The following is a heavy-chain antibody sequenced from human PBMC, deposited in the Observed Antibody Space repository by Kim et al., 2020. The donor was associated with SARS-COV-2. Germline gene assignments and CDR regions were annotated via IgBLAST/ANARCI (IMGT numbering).Heavy chain of an antibody. J-gene: IGHJ1*01. CDR3: AREYSSSWYGYFQH. D-gene: IGHD6-13*01. Sequence: ADSVKGRFNISRDNAKNSLYLQMNSLRAEDTAVYYCAREYSSSWYGYFQHWGQGTLVTVSS. V-gene: IGHV3-21*01.